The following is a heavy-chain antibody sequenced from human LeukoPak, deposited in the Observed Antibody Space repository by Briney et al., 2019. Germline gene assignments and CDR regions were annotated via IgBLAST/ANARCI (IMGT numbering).Heavy chain of an antibody. J-gene: IGHJ4*02. CDR1: GFTFSGYA. D-gene: IGHD1-26*01. Sequence: GGSLRLSCAASGFTFSGYAMSWVRQAPGKGLKWLSTITGGAENTYYAGSVKGRFTISRDNSKNTVYLQMNSLRAEDTAVYYCAKVLSGSQDYWGQGTLVTVFS. V-gene: IGHV3-23*01. CDR3: AKVLSGSQDY. CDR2: ITGGAENT.